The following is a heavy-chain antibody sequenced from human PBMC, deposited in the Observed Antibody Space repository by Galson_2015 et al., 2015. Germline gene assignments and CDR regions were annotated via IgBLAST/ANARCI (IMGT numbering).Heavy chain of an antibody. Sequence: SLRLSCAASGFTFRNYWMVWVRQTPEKGLQWVAKIKYDGSQTFYVDSVKGRFTISRDNAENSLDLQMNSLRADDTAVSYCARDANRGGEFDYWGQGALVTVSS. D-gene: IGHD1-14*01. CDR3: ARDANRGGEFDY. V-gene: IGHV3-7*03. CDR2: IKYDGSQT. J-gene: IGHJ4*02. CDR1: GFTFRNYW.